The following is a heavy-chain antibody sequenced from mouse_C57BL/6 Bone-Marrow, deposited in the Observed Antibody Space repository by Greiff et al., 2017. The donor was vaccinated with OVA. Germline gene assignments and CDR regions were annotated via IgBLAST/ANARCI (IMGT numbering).Heavy chain of an antibody. CDR1: GYTFTSYW. D-gene: IGHD2-2*01. CDR3: ARSRWLPAWFAY. CDR2: IYPGSGST. J-gene: IGHJ3*01. Sequence: QVHVKQPGAELVKPGASVKMSCKASGYTFTSYWITWVKQRPGQGLEWIGDIYPGSGSTNYNEKFKSKATLTVDTSSSTAYMQLSSLTSEDSAVYYCARSRWLPAWFAYWGQGTLVTVSA. V-gene: IGHV1-55*01.